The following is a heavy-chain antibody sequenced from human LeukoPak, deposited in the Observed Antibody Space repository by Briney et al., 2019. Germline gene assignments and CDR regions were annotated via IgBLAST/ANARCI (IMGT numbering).Heavy chain of an antibody. CDR2: MNPNSGNT. D-gene: IGHD6-19*01. CDR1: GYTFSSYD. Sequence: ASVKVSCKASGYTFSSYDINWVRQATGQGLEWMGWMNPNSGNTGYAQKFQGRVTMTRDTSISTAYMELSDLTSDDTAVYFCVRGPHTSGWPQHYYWGQGTLVTVSS. V-gene: IGHV1-8*01. CDR3: VRGPHTSGWPQHYY. J-gene: IGHJ4*02.